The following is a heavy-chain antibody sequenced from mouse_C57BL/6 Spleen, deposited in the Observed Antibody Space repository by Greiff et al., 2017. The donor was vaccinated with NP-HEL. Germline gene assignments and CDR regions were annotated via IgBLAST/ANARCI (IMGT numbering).Heavy chain of an antibody. J-gene: IGHJ1*03. CDR1: GYTFTSYW. Sequence: QVQLQQPGAELVMPGASVKLSCKASGYTFTSYWMHWVKQRPGQGLEWIGEIDPSDSYTNYNQKFKGKSTLTVDKSSSTAYMQLSSLTSEDSAVYYCARGYGSSPWYFDVWGTGTTVTGSS. V-gene: IGHV1-69*01. D-gene: IGHD1-1*01. CDR3: ARGYGSSPWYFDV. CDR2: IDPSDSYT.